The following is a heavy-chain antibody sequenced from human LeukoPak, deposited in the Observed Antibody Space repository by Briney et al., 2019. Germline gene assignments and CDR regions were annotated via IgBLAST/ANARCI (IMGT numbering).Heavy chain of an antibody. D-gene: IGHD3-9*01. CDR3: ARGRYFDWSPFYYYYYGMDV. Sequence: PSETLSLTCAVYGGSFSGYYWSWLRQPPGKGLEWFGEINHSGSTNHNLSLKSRVTISVDTSKHQFSLKLSSVTAADTAVYYCARGRYFDWSPFYYYYYGMDVWGQGTTVTVSS. CDR2: INHSGST. J-gene: IGHJ6*02. V-gene: IGHV4-34*01. CDR1: GGSFSGYY.